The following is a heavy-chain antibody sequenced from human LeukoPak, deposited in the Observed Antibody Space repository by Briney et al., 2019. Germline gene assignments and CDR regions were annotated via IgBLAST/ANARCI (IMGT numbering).Heavy chain of an antibody. CDR2: INPNSGGT. V-gene: IGHV1-2*02. J-gene: IGHJ3*02. CDR1: GYTFTGYY. D-gene: IGHD6-19*01. Sequence: GASVKVSCKASGYTFTGYYMHWVRQAPGQGLEWMGWINPNSGGTNYAQKFQGRVTMTRDTSISTAYMELSSLRSEDTAVYYCASHIAVAGKSAFDIWGQGTMVTVSS. CDR3: ASHIAVAGKSAFDI.